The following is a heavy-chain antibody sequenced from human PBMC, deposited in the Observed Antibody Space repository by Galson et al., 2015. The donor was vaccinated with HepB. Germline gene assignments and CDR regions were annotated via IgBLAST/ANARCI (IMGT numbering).Heavy chain of an antibody. CDR1: GFTFSGYG. Sequence: SLRLSCAASGFTFSGYGMHWVRQAPGKGLEWVAVIWYDGSNRYYADSVKGRFTISRDNSRNTLYLQMNSLRAEDTAVYYCARDGYSSSWYVRYFYLWGRGTLITVAS. V-gene: IGHV3-33*08. D-gene: IGHD6-13*01. J-gene: IGHJ2*01. CDR2: IWYDGSNR. CDR3: ARDGYSSSWYVRYFYL.